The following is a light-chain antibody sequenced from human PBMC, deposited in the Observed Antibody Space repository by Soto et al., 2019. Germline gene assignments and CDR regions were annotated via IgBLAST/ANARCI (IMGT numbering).Light chain of an antibody. CDR3: KQYKSYWT. Sequence: DIQMTQSPSTLSASVGDRVTITCRASQSISYLLGWFQQKPVKAPKVLIYDASSLERGVPSRFSGSGSGTEFTLTISSMQPDDFANYYSKQYKSYWTFGHGNKVEIK. J-gene: IGKJ1*01. V-gene: IGKV1-5*01. CDR2: DAS. CDR1: QSISYL.